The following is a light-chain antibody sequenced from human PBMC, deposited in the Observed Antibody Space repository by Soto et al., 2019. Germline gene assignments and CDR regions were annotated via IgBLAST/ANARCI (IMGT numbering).Light chain of an antibody. J-gene: IGLJ3*02. CDR1: NSDVGAYNY. Sequence: QSALTQPRSVSGSPGQSVTTSCTGTNSDVGAYNYVSWYQQHPGKAPKLIIYDVSKRPSGVPDRFSGSKSGNTASLTISGLQAEDEADYYCCSYAGTYTIWVFGGGTQLTVL. V-gene: IGLV2-11*01. CDR3: CSYAGTYTIWV. CDR2: DVS.